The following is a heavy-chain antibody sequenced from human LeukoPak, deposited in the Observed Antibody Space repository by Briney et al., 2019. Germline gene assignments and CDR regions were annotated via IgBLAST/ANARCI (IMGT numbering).Heavy chain of an antibody. J-gene: IGHJ6*03. CDR1: GGSISSYY. CDR2: IYYSGST. CDR3: ARVYSSGWEGGYYYYMDV. D-gene: IGHD6-19*01. Sequence: SETLSLTCTVSGGSISSYYWSWIRQPPGKGLEWIGYIYYSGSTNYNPSLKSRVTISVDTSKNQFSLKLSSVTAADTAVYYCARVYSSGWEGGYYYYMDVWGKGTTVTVSS. V-gene: IGHV4-59*01.